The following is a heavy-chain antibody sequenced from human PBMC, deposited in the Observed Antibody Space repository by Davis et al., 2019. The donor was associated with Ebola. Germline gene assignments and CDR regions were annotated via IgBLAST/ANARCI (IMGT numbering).Heavy chain of an antibody. CDR2: ISWNSGSI. CDR1: GFTFDDYA. V-gene: IGHV3-9*01. J-gene: IGHJ4*02. D-gene: IGHD3-3*01. CDR3: AKGAIFGSLYYFDY. Sequence: PGGSLRLSCAASGFTFDDYAMHWVRQAPGKGLEWVSGISWNSGSIGYADSVKGRFTISRDNAKNSLYLQMNSLIAEDTALYYCAKGAIFGSLYYFDYWGQGTLVTVSS.